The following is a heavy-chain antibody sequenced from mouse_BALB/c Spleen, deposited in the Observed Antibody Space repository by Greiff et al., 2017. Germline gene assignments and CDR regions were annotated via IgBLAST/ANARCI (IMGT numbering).Heavy chain of an antibody. J-gene: IGHJ4*01. D-gene: IGHD1-1*01. CDR2: INPSNGGT. CDR1: GYTFTSYY. V-gene: IGHV1S81*02. Sequence: VQLQQSGAELVKPGASVKLSCKASGYTFTSYYMYWVKQRPGQGLEWIGEINPSNGGTNFNEKFKSKATLTVDKSSSTAYMQLSSLTSEDSAVYYCTIITTVVAGYYAMDYWGQGTSVTVSS. CDR3: TIITTVVAGYYAMDY.